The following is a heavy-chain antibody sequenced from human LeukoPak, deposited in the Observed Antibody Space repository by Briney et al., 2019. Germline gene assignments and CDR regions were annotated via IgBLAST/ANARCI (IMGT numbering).Heavy chain of an antibody. CDR2: ISATSGNT. J-gene: IGHJ5*02. D-gene: IGHD6-19*01. V-gene: IGHV1-18*01. CDR1: GYTFTERG. Sequence: ASVKVSCKASGYTFTERGISWMRHVPGQGLEWMGWISATSGNTYYAQTFQDRVTMTTDASTSTAYMELRDLTADDTAVYYCGKGSTGWSRDPWGQGALVTVSS. CDR3: GKGSTGWSRDP.